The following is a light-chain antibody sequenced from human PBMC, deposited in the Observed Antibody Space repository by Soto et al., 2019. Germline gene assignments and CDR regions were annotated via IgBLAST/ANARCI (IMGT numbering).Light chain of an antibody. J-gene: IGLJ1*01. CDR1: TSNIGSNY. CDR3: AAWDDSLSAYV. CDR2: TNN. Sequence: QSVLTQPPSASGAPGQSVTLSCSGSTSNIGSNYVYWYQQLPGTAPKLLMYTNNQRPSGVPDRLSGSKSGTSASLAISGLRSEDEADYYCAAWDDSLSAYVFGTGTKVTVL. V-gene: IGLV1-47*01.